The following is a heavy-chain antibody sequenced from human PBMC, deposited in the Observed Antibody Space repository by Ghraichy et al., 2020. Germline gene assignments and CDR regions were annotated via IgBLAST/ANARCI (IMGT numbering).Heavy chain of an antibody. CDR2: ISSESSYT. V-gene: IGHV3-11*06. D-gene: IGHD1-14*01. Sequence: GGSLRLSCAASGFTFSDYYMSWIRQAPGKGLEWVSYISSESSYTNYADSVKGRFTISRDNAKNSLYLQTNSLRAEDTAVYYCARRVGALTVTDAFDIWGQGTMVTVSS. CDR3: ARRVGALTVTDAFDI. CDR1: GFTFSDYY. J-gene: IGHJ3*02.